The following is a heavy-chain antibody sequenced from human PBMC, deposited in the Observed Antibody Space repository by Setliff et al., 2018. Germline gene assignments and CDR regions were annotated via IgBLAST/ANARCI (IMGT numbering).Heavy chain of an antibody. J-gene: IGHJ6*03. D-gene: IGHD3-22*01. CDR1: GGTFSSYG. CDR3: VREGVDSRSSTDYRYYMDV. Sequence: GASVKVSCKASGGTFSSYGISWVRQAPGQGLEWMGGTIPMFGTTEYAQKFQGRLTIITDESTNTAFMQLSSLRSEDTAVYYCVREGVDSRSSTDYRYYMDVWGKGTTVTVSS. CDR2: TIPMFGTT. V-gene: IGHV1-69*05.